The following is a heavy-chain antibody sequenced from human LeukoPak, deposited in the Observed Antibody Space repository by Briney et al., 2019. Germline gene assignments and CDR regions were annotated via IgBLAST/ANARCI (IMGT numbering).Heavy chain of an antibody. CDR3: ARGPHLGSQSH. CDR1: GGSFSDYY. CDR2: MNHSGST. Sequence: SETLSLTCAVYGGSFSDYYWSWIRQPPGKGLEWIGEMNHSGSTKYNPSLKSRVTIPVDTSKNQFSPKLSSVTAADTAVYYCARGPHLGSQSHWGQGTLVIVSS. J-gene: IGHJ4*02. V-gene: IGHV4-34*01.